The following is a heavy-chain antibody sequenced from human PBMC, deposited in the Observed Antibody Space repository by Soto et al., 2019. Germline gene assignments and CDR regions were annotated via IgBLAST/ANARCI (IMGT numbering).Heavy chain of an antibody. Sequence: PSETLSLTCTVSEGSSNNYYCSWIRQPPGKGLEWIGYIYHSGSTYYNPSLKSRVSISVDTSKNQFSLKLRSVTAADTAVYYCARATYSSDNGGSPALEYWGQGTLVTVSS. CDR3: ARATYSSDNGGSPALEY. CDR2: IYHSGST. V-gene: IGHV4-30-4*08. J-gene: IGHJ4*02. D-gene: IGHD2-21*01. CDR1: EGSSNNYY.